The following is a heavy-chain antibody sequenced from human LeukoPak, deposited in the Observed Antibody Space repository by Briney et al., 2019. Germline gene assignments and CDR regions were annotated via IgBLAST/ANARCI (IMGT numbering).Heavy chain of an antibody. D-gene: IGHD6-19*01. CDR1: GFTFNNFA. J-gene: IGHJ4*02. Sequence: GGSLXLSCAASGFTFNNFAMXXXXXXPXXXXXXXXXISGSXXSTFYADSXXXXXXXXRDNSKNTLFLQMNSLXXXDTAIYYCAKAGSSGWSSSGGDYWGQGSLVTVSS. CDR3: AKAGSSGWSSSGGDY. CDR2: ISGSXXST. V-gene: IGHV3-23*01.